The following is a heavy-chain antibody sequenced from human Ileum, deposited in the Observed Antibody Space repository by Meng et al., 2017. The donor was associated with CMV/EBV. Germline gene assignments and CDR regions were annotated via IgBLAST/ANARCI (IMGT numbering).Heavy chain of an antibody. CDR1: GGTFSSYT. CDR3: AREDSSGWYTNWFDP. CDR2: ILPILGRA. V-gene: IGHV1-69*08. J-gene: IGHJ5*02. Sequence: SGGTFSSYTISWVRQAPGQGLEWMRRILPILGRANYAQKCQGRVTITADKSTSTAYMELSSLRSEDTAVYYCAREDSSGWYTNWFDPWGQGTLVTVSS. D-gene: IGHD6-19*01.